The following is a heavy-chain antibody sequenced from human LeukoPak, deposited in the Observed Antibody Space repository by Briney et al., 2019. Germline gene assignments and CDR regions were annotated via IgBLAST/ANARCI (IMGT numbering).Heavy chain of an antibody. V-gene: IGHV1-18*01. CDR1: GYTFTSYG. D-gene: IGHD3-3*01. CDR2: ISAYNGNT. CDR3: VREYDDFWSGPKRALTY. J-gene: IGHJ4*02. Sequence: GASVKVSCKASGYTFTSYGISWVRQAPGQGLEWMGWISAYNGNTNYAQKLQGRVTMTTDTSTSTAYMELRSLRFDDTAVYYCVREYDDFWSGPKRALTYWGQGTLVTVSS.